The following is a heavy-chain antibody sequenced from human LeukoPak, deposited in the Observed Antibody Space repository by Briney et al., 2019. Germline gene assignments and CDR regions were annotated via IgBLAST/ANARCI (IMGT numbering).Heavy chain of an antibody. Sequence: GGSLRLSCAASGFTFSTYWMHWVRQAPGKGLEWVTFIRYDGSYEYYADSVKGRFTISRDNSKNTLYLQMNNLRAEDTAVYYCARGGGVAAACDYWGQGTLVTVSS. CDR1: GFTFSTYW. V-gene: IGHV3-30*02. D-gene: IGHD6-13*01. J-gene: IGHJ4*02. CDR3: ARGGGVAAACDY. CDR2: IRYDGSYE.